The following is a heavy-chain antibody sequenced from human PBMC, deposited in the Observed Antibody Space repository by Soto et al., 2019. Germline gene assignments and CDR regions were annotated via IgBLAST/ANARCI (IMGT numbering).Heavy chain of an antibody. Sequence: QVPLVQSGAEVKKPGSSVKVSCKASGGTFSSYAISWVRQAPGQGLERMGGIIPIFGTANYAQKFQGRVTITAGKSPSTAYMEGRSLRSEGTVVYYCARGWETGGRTTPFAYWGQGTMVTVSS. D-gene: IGHD1-7*01. V-gene: IGHV1-69*06. CDR1: GGTFSSYA. J-gene: IGHJ4*02. CDR3: ARGWETGGRTTPFAY. CDR2: IIPIFGTA.